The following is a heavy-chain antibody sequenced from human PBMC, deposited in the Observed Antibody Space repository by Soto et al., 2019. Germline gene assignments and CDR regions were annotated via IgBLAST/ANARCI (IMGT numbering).Heavy chain of an antibody. V-gene: IGHV3-23*01. Sequence: EVQLLESGGGLVQPGGSLRLSCAASGFTFSSYAMSWVRQAPGKGLEWVSAISGSGGSTYYADSVKGRFTISRDNSKNTLYLQMNSLRAEDTAVYYCAKDFFYDSSGYYARSFDYWGQGTLVTVSS. CDR1: GFTFSSYA. CDR2: ISGSGGST. J-gene: IGHJ4*02. CDR3: AKDFFYDSSGYYARSFDY. D-gene: IGHD3-22*01.